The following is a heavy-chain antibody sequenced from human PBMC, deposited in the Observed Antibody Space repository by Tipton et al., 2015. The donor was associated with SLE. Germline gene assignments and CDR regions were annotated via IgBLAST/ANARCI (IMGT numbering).Heavy chain of an antibody. CDR2: ISSSSSYI. V-gene: IGHV3-21*03. Sequence: SLRLSCAASGFTFSSYSMNWVRQAPGKGLEWVSSISSSSSYIYYADSVKGRFTISRDNAKNSLYLQMNSLRAEDTAVYYCARYCGGDCYSPYHDAFDIWGQGTMVTVSS. D-gene: IGHD2-21*01. CDR3: ARYCGGDCYSPYHDAFDI. J-gene: IGHJ3*02. CDR1: GFTFSSYS.